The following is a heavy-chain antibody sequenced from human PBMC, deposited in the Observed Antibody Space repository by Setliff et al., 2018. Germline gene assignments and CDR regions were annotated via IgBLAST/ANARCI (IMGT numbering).Heavy chain of an antibody. D-gene: IGHD2-2*01. CDR2: INPNSGGT. CDR3: ARALPSTSWALYYYYMDV. Sequence: ASVKVSCKASGYTFTGYYMYWVRQAPGQGLEWMGRINPNSGGTNYAQKFQGRVTMTRDTSISTVYMELSRLRSDDTAVYYCARALPSTSWALYYYYMDVWGKGTTVTVSS. CDR1: GYTFTGYY. V-gene: IGHV1-2*06. J-gene: IGHJ6*03.